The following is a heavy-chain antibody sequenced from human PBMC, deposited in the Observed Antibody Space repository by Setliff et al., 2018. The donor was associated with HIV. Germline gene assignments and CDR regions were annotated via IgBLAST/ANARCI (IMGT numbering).Heavy chain of an antibody. J-gene: IGHJ4*02. Sequence: SETLSLTCTVSGDPITSGGYFWSWIRQHPGKGLEWIGNIHYRGGTSYNPSLKSRLTLSVDTSKNQFSLKLSSVTAADTAVYYCARRWSYYYDLFDYWGQGTLVTVSS. CDR1: GDPITSGGYF. D-gene: IGHD3-22*01. CDR2: IHYRGGT. CDR3: ARRWSYYYDLFDY. V-gene: IGHV4-39*01.